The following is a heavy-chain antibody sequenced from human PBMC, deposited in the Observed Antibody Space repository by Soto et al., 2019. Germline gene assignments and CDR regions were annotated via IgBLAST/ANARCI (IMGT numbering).Heavy chain of an antibody. V-gene: IGHV4-30-4*01. CDR3: ARSLAPQPLNPVDY. Sequence: QVQLQESGPGLVKPSQTLSLTCTVSGGSISSGDYYWSWIRQPPGKGLEWIGYIYYSGSTYYNPSLKSRVTISVDPSRNRCSLKLSSVTAADTAVYYCARSLAPQPLNPVDYWGQGTLVTVSS. J-gene: IGHJ4*02. CDR1: GGSISSGDYY. D-gene: IGHD3-16*01. CDR2: IYYSGST.